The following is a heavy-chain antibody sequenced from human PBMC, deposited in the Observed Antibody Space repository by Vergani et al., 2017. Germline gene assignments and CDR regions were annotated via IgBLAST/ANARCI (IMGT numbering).Heavy chain of an antibody. Sequence: EVQLVESGGGLVQPGGSLRLSCAASGFTFSSYWMSWVRQAPGKGLEWVANIKQDGSEKYYVDSVKGRFTISRDNAKNSLYLQMNSLRAEDTAVYYCARDQGLGYSSGWYEDYWGQGTLVTVSS. CDR3: ARDQGLGYSSGWYEDY. D-gene: IGHD6-19*01. V-gene: IGHV3-7*03. CDR1: GFTFSSYW. J-gene: IGHJ4*02. CDR2: IKQDGSEK.